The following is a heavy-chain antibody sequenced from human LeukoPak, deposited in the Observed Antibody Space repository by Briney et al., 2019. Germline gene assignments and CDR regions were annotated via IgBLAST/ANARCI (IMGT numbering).Heavy chain of an antibody. CDR2: ISSSSSTI. CDR1: GFPFSTYS. J-gene: IGHJ4*02. CDR3: AREDGSSYFFDY. Sequence: GGSLRLSCTASGFPFSTYSMNWVRQAPGKGLEWVSYISSSSSTIYYADSVKGRFTISRDNAKNSLYLQINSLRAEDTAVYYCAREDGSSYFFDYWGQGTLVTVSS. V-gene: IGHV3-48*01. D-gene: IGHD6-6*01.